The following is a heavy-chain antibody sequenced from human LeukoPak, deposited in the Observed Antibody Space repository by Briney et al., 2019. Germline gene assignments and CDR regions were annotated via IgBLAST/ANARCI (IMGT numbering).Heavy chain of an antibody. CDR1: GGSISSHY. J-gene: IGHJ6*03. Sequence: PSETLSLTCTVSGGSISSHYWSWIRQPPGKGLEWIGCIYYSGSTNYNPSLKSRVTISVDTSKNQFSLKLSSVTAADTAVYYCARVGPYYDILTGPNPHYYMDVWGKGTTVTVSS. D-gene: IGHD3-9*01. V-gene: IGHV4-59*11. CDR2: IYYSGST. CDR3: ARVGPYYDILTGPNPHYYMDV.